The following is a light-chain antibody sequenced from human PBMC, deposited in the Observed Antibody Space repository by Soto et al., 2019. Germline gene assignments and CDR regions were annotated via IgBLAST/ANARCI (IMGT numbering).Light chain of an antibody. CDR2: GAS. CDR3: QQYGSSPRLT. J-gene: IGKJ4*01. Sequence: EIVLTQSPGTLSLSPGERATLSCRASQSVSSSYLAWYQQKPGQAPRLLIYGASSRATGIPDRFSGSGSGTGFTLTNSRLEPEDFAVYYCQQYGSSPRLTFGGGTKVEIK. CDR1: QSVSSSY. V-gene: IGKV3-20*01.